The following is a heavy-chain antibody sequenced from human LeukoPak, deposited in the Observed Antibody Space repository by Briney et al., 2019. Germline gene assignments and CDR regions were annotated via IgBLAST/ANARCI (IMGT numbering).Heavy chain of an antibody. CDR3: ARSYGSGSYSIDY. CDR2: ISSSSSYI. J-gene: IGHJ4*02. Sequence: GGSLRLSCAASGFTFSSYSMNWVRQAPGKGLEWASSISSSSSYIYYTDSVKGRFTISRDNAKNSLYLQMNSLRAEDTAVYYCARSYGSGSYSIDYWGQGTLVTASS. CDR1: GFTFSSYS. V-gene: IGHV3-21*01. D-gene: IGHD3-10*01.